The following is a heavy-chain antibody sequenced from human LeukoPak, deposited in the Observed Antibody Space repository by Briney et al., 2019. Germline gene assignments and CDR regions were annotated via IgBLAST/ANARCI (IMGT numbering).Heavy chain of an antibody. CDR3: PRGLNYYDRSGYYSY. Sequence: ASVKVSCKASGYTFTGYYMHWGRQAPGQGLEWMGWINPNSGGTNYAQKFQGRVTMTRDTSISTAYMELSRLRSDDTAVYYCPRGLNYYDRSGYYSYWGQGTLVTVSS. D-gene: IGHD3-22*01. J-gene: IGHJ4*02. CDR1: GYTFTGYY. CDR2: INPNSGGT. V-gene: IGHV1-2*02.